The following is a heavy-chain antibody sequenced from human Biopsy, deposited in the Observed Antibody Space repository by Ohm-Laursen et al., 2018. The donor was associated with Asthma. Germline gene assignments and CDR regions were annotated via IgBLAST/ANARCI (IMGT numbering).Heavy chain of an antibody. Sequence: TLSLTCTVGGAYIGSRDHHWSWIRHSPGTGLEWIGFVFWSGTTHYNRSLERRLSISIDTTRNEFSMTLRSVTAADTAVYFCARVASYGDLYFGIDVWGPGTTVSVS. J-gene: IGHJ6*02. CDR2: VFWSGTT. V-gene: IGHV4-30-4*01. CDR3: ARVASYGDLYFGIDV. D-gene: IGHD4-17*01. CDR1: GAYIGSRDHH.